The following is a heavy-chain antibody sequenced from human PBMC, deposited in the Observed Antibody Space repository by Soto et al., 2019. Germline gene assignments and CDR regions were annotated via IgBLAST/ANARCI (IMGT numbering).Heavy chain of an antibody. CDR2: IYPGDSDT. J-gene: IGHJ6*02. CDR1: GYSFTSYW. Sequence: GESLKISCKGSGYSFTSYWIGWVRQMPGKGLEWMGIIYPGDSDTRYSPSFQGQVTISADKSISTAYLQWSSLKASDTAMYYCARHDYSGSPNYYYGMDVWGQGTTVTVSS. CDR3: ARHDYSGSPNYYYGMDV. D-gene: IGHD3-10*01. V-gene: IGHV5-51*01.